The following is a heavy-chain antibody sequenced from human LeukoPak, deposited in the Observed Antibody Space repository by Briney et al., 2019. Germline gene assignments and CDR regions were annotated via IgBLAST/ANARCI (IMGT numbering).Heavy chain of an antibody. V-gene: IGHV3-30-3*01. J-gene: IGHJ4*02. CDR2: IPYDGDNK. Sequence: PGGSLRLSCAASGFTFSDYAMHWVRQAPGKGLEWVAVIPYDGDNKYYADSVKGRFTISRDNPQNTLYLQMNSLRAEDTAVYYCAKVEETATQNRGDYWGQGTLVTVSS. CDR1: GFTFSDYA. D-gene: IGHD1-14*01. CDR3: AKVEETATQNRGDY.